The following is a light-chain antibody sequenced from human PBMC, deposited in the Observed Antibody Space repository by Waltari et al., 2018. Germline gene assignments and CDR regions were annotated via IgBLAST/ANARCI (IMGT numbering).Light chain of an antibody. CDR3: QQYNDYSPLT. CDR1: QNIGRW. CDR2: QAS. J-gene: IGKJ4*01. V-gene: IGKV1-5*03. Sequence: DIQMTQSPSTLSASVGDRVTIPCRAGQNIGRWLAWYQQKPGKAPNLLIHQASNLESGVPSRFSGTGSGTEFTLTISSLQPTDFATYYCQQYNDYSPLTFGGGTKVEIK.